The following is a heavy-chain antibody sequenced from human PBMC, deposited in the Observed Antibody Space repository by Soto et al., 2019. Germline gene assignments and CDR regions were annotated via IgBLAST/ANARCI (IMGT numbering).Heavy chain of an antibody. V-gene: IGHV5-51*01. J-gene: IGHJ3*02. Sequence: LKISCKGSGYGFTGYWIGWVRQMPGKGLECMGIIYPGDSDTRYNPSFQGQVTISADKSISTAYLQWSSLKASDTAMYYCASQEMATKNVDAFDIWGQGTMVTVSS. CDR3: ASQEMATKNVDAFDI. D-gene: IGHD5-12*01. CDR2: IYPGDSDT. CDR1: GYGFTGYW.